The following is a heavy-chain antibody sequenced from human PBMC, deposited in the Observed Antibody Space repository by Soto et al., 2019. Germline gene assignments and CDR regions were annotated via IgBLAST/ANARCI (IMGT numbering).Heavy chain of an antibody. CDR3: AKTPSKWPGDYYYYMDV. D-gene: IGHD5-12*01. Sequence: GGSLRLSCAASGFTFSSYAMSWVRQAPGKGLEWVSAISGSGGSTYYADSVKGRFTISRDNSKNTLYLQMNSLRAEDTAVYYCAKTPSKWPGDYYYYMDVWGKGTTVTVSS. V-gene: IGHV3-23*01. CDR2: ISGSGGST. CDR1: GFTFSSYA. J-gene: IGHJ6*03.